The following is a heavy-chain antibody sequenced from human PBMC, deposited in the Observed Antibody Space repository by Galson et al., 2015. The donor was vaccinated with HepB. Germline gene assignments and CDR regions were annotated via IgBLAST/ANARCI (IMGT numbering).Heavy chain of an antibody. CDR1: GFTFSSYA. Sequence: SLRLSCAASGFTFSSYAMHWVRQAPGKGLEYVSAISSNGGSTYYANSVKGRFTISRDNSKNTLYLQMGSLRAEDMAVYYCARGGGAVAGLYYYYGMDVWGQGTTVTVSS. CDR3: ARGGGAVAGLYYYYGMDV. CDR2: ISSNGGST. J-gene: IGHJ6*02. V-gene: IGHV3-64*01. D-gene: IGHD6-19*01.